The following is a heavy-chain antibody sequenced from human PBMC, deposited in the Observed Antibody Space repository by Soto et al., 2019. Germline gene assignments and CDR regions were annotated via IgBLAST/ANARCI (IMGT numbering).Heavy chain of an antibody. Sequence: TRGSLLLSWAAAILTFSSYAMHWVGQAPGKGLEWVAVISYDGSNKYYADSVKGRFTISRDNSKNTLYLQMNSLRAEDTAVYYCARGGGQSLVKYHYGMDVWGQGTTVTVSS. D-gene: IGHD6-19*01. CDR1: ILTFSSYA. V-gene: IGHV3-30-3*01. J-gene: IGHJ6*02. CDR2: ISYDGSNK. CDR3: ARGGGQSLVKYHYGMDV.